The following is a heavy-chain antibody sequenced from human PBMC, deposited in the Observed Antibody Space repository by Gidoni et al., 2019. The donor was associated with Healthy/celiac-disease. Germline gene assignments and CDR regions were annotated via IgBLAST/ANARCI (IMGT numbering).Heavy chain of an antibody. CDR3: TRDDSSGYYIGWFDP. CDR2: IRSKAYGGTT. Sequence: EVQLVESGGGLVQPGRSLRLSCTASGFTFGDYAMSWVRQAPGKGLEWVGFIRSKAYGGTTEYAASVKGRFTISRDDSKSIAYLQMNSLKTEDTAVYYCTRDDSSGYYIGWFDPWGQGTLVTVSS. D-gene: IGHD3-22*01. V-gene: IGHV3-49*04. J-gene: IGHJ5*02. CDR1: GFTFGDYA.